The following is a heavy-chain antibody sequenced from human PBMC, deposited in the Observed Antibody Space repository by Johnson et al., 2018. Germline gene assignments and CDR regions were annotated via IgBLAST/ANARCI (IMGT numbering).Heavy chain of an antibody. CDR3: ASGDRNGYLNCHYYMDV. D-gene: IGHD3-22*01. V-gene: IGHV3-48*04. J-gene: IGHJ6*03. Sequence: EVQLVETGGGVVQPGRSLRLSCAASGFTFSSYGMHWVRQAPGKGLEWVSYISSSGSTIYYADSVQGRFTVSSDNAKNSLYLQMNSLRAEDTAVYYCASGDRNGYLNCHYYMDVWGKGTTVTVSS. CDR1: GFTFSSYG. CDR2: ISSSGSTI.